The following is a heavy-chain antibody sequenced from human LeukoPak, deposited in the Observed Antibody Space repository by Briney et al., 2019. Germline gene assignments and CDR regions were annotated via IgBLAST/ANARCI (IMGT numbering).Heavy chain of an antibody. V-gene: IGHV4-34*01. D-gene: IGHD1-26*01. CDR1: IDSFSNYH. CDR3: ARGQGATVPQVGKNWFDP. J-gene: IGHJ5*02. Sequence: SETLSLTCAVYIDSFSNYHWNWIRQTPAKGMEWIGEVNESGGTNISPSLRSRVILSVDTSKNQFSLKLISVTVADTAIYYCARGQGATVPQVGKNWFDPWGQGTLVAVSS. CDR2: VNESGGT.